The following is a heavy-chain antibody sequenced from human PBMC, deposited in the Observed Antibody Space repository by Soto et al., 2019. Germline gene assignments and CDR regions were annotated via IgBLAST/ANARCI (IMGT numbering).Heavy chain of an antibody. V-gene: IGHV4-59*08. Sequence: PSETLSLTCTVSGGSISSYYWSWIRQPPGKGLEWIGYIYYSGSTNYNPSLKSRVTISVDTSKNQFSLKLSSVTAANTAVYYCARLSSSYCSGGSCYSGDYYYYYMDVWGKGTTVTVSS. CDR3: ARLSSSYCSGGSCYSGDYYYYYMDV. J-gene: IGHJ6*03. CDR1: GGSISSYY. D-gene: IGHD2-15*01. CDR2: IYYSGST.